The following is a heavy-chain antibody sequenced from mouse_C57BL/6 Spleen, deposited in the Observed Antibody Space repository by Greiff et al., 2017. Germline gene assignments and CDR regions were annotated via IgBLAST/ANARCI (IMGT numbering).Heavy chain of an antibody. V-gene: IGHV1-52*01. Sequence: VQLQQPGAELVRPGSSVKLSCKASGYTFTSYWMHWVKQRPIQGLEWIGNIDPSDSETHYNQKFKDKATLTVDKSSSTAYMQHSSLTSEDSAVYYCARPGTDKDYFDYWGQGTTLTVSS. D-gene: IGHD3-3*01. CDR3: ARPGTDKDYFDY. CDR1: GYTFTSYW. CDR2: IDPSDSET. J-gene: IGHJ2*01.